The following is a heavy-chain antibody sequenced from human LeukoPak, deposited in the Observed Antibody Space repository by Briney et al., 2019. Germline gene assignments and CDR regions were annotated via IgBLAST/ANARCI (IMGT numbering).Heavy chain of an antibody. Sequence: GGSLRLSCAASGFTFSNYWMHWVRQAPGKGLVWVSRINSDGRSTKYADSVKGRFAISRDNAKNTLYLQMNSLRAEDTAVYYCVRDRAVSPFPPDAFDMWGQGKMVTVAS. CDR1: GFTFSNYW. J-gene: IGHJ3*02. D-gene: IGHD4-17*01. CDR2: INSDGRST. V-gene: IGHV3-74*01. CDR3: VRDRAVSPFPPDAFDM.